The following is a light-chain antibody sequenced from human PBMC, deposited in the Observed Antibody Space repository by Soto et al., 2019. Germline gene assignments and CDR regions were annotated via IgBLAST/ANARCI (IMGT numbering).Light chain of an antibody. CDR2: GAS. J-gene: IGKJ1*01. Sequence: EIVLTQSPGTLSLSPGERATVSCRASQSVSNNYLAWYQQKPGQAPRLLIYGASTRATGIPARFSGSGSGTEFTLTISSLQSEDFAVYYCQQYNNWPTFGQGTKVDIK. V-gene: IGKV3-15*01. CDR3: QQYNNWPT. CDR1: QSVSNN.